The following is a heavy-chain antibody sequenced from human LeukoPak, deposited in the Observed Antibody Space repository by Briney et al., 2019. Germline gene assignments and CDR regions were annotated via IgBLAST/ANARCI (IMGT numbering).Heavy chain of an antibody. Sequence: GTSLRLSCGVSGFSIGNYGMHWIRQAPDKGLEWVAMISHDGGAKYYGDSVKGRLTISRDNSDSTLYLQMNSLRVEDTAVYYCARDWGSSGWYNWFDPWGQGILVTVSS. CDR1: GFSIGNYG. CDR3: ARDWGSSGWYNWFDP. CDR2: ISHDGGAK. J-gene: IGHJ5*02. V-gene: IGHV3-30*03. D-gene: IGHD3-16*01.